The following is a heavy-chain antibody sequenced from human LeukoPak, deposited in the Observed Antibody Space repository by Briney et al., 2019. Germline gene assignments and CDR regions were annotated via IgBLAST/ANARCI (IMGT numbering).Heavy chain of an antibody. Sequence: PSETLSLTCTVSGGSISSSSYYWGWIRQPPGKGLQWIGSIHHSGSTYYNPSLKSRVTISVDTSKNQFSLKLSSVTAADTAVYYCAREGSGYYDSSGYYFWGQGTLVTVSS. J-gene: IGHJ4*02. D-gene: IGHD3-22*01. CDR1: GGSISSSSYY. CDR3: AREGSGYYDSSGYYF. V-gene: IGHV4-39*07. CDR2: IHHSGST.